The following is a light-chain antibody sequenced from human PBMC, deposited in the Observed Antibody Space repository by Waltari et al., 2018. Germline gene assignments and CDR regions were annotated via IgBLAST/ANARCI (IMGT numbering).Light chain of an antibody. CDR1: MLPKKY. V-gene: IGLV3-27*01. CDR2: QDS. CDR3: YSTTDNNLGF. J-gene: IGLJ1*01. Sequence: SSELTQPSSVSVSPGQTARINCSGDMLPKKYTRWFQQKPGQAPVLVLYQDSARPSGIPERFSVSSSGTTVTLTISGAQVEDEADYYCYSTTDNNLGFFGPGTSVTVL.